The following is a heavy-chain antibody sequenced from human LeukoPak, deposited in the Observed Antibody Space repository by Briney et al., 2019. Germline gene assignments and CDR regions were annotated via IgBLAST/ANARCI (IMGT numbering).Heavy chain of an antibody. CDR2: ISAYNGNT. CDR1: GYTFTSYG. D-gene: IGHD2-2*01. CDR3: ARVFFHCSSTSCYHPFDY. Sequence: ASVKVSCKASGYTFTSYGISWVRQAPGQGLEWMGWISAYNGNTNYAQKLQGRVTMTTDTSTSTTYMELRGLRCDDTAVYYCARVFFHCSSTSCYHPFDYWAQGTLVTVPS. J-gene: IGHJ4*02. V-gene: IGHV1-18*04.